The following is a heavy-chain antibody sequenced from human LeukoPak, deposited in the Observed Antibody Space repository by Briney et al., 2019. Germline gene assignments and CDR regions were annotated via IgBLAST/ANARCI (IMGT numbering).Heavy chain of an antibody. J-gene: IGHJ3*02. V-gene: IGHV4-39*01. D-gene: IGHD2-2*01. CDR2: IYYSGRT. CDR3: ARGGIVVVPARNAFDI. CDR1: GDSISTSNNY. Sequence: SETLSLTCTVSGDSISTSNNYWGWVRQPPGERLEWLGSIYYSGRTYYNPSLKSRVTVSVDTSKDQFSLNLYSVTAADTAVYYCARGGIVVVPARNAFDIWGQGTMVTVSS.